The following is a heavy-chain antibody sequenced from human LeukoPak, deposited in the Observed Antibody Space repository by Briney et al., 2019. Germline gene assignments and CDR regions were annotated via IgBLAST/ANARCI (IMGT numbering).Heavy chain of an antibody. D-gene: IGHD2-15*01. Sequence: GGSLRPSCAASGFSFSTQRMHWVRHAPGKGLEWVSGISWNSGTIGYADSVKGRFTISRDNAKNSLYLQMNSLRAEDTALYYCVKGAAYHLGDAFDIWGQGTMVTVSS. CDR1: GFSFSTQR. V-gene: IGHV3-9*01. CDR3: VKGAAYHLGDAFDI. J-gene: IGHJ3*02. CDR2: ISWNSGTI.